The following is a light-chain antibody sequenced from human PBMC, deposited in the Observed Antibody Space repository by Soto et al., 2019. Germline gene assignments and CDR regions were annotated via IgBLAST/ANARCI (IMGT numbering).Light chain of an antibody. Sequence: QSALTQPASVSGSPGQSITISCTGSSSDIVYSFVSWYQQHPGKAPKLIIYGVINRPAGVSNRFSGSKSDNTASLTISGLQAEDEAYYYCSSYTSSTSLVFGGGTKLTVL. CDR3: SSYTSSTSLV. CDR2: GVI. CDR1: SSDIVYSF. J-gene: IGLJ2*01. V-gene: IGLV2-14*03.